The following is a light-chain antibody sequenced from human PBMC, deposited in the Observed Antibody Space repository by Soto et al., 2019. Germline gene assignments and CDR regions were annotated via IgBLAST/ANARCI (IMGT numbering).Light chain of an antibody. CDR3: CSTAASDKTVV. CDR2: DVT. J-gene: IGLJ2*01. CDR1: SSDIRDSNY. Sequence: QSALSQPPSASGSPGQSVTISCSGISSDIRDSNYVSWYQQHPGKAPKLVVSDVTKRPSGVPDRFSGSRSGTTAFLTISGVQTADEADYYCCSTAASDKTVVFGGGTKLTVL. V-gene: IGLV2-8*01.